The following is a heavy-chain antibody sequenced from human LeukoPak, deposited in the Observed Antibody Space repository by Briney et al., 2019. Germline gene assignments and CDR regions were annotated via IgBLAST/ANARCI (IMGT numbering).Heavy chain of an antibody. CDR1: GYTFTGYY. CDR3: ASQLPRWGHDYGGTVAHYYYMDL. Sequence: ASVKVSCKASGYTFTGYYIHWVRQAPGQGLEWMGCINPNSGGTNYAQKFQGRVTMTRDTSISTAYMELSRLRSDDTAVYYCASQLPRWGHDYGGTVAHYYYMDLWGKGTTVTVSS. J-gene: IGHJ6*03. D-gene: IGHD4-23*01. CDR2: INPNSGGT. V-gene: IGHV1-2*02.